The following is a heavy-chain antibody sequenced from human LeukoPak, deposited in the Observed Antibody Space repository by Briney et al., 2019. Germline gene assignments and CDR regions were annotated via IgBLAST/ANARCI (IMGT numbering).Heavy chain of an antibody. D-gene: IGHD5-18*01. V-gene: IGHV1-2*06. J-gene: IGHJ4*02. CDR2: INPNSGGT. CDR3: ARGRGYSYGYALKTTPEDDY. Sequence: ASVKVSCKASGYTFTGYYMHWVRQAPGQGLEWMGRINPNSGGTNYAQKLQGRVTMTRDTSISTAYMELSRLRSDDTAVYYCARGRGYSYGYALKTTPEDDYWGQGTLVTVSS. CDR1: GYTFTGYY.